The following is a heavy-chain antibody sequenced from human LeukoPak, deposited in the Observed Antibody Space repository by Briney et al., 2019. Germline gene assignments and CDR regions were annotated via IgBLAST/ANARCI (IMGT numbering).Heavy chain of an antibody. J-gene: IGHJ4*02. CDR2: INHSGST. V-gene: IGHV4-34*01. CDR1: GGSFSGYY. D-gene: IGHD3-10*01. Sequence: SETLSLTRAVYGGSFSGYYWSWIRQPPGKGLEWIGEINHSGSTNYNPSLKSRVTISVDTSKNQFSLKLSSVTAADTAVYYCARRSPLYGSGSYYLGYWGQGTLVTVSS. CDR3: ARRSPLYGSGSYYLGY.